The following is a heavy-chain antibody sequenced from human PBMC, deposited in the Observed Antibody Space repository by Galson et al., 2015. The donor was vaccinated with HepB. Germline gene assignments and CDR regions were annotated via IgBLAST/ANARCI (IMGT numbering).Heavy chain of an antibody. V-gene: IGHV1-18*04. Sequence: SVKVSCKASGYTFTSYGISWVRQAPGQGLEWMGWISAYNGNTNYAQKLQGRVTMTTDTSTSTAYMELRSLRSDDTAVYYCARSDVYDSSGYYYQLDYWGQGTLVTVSS. CDR1: GYTFTSYG. CDR3: ARSDVYDSSGYYYQLDY. J-gene: IGHJ4*02. CDR2: ISAYNGNT. D-gene: IGHD3-22*01.